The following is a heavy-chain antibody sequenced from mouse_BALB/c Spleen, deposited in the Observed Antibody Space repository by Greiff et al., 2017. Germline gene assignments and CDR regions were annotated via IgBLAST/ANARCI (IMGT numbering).Heavy chain of an antibody. V-gene: IGHV5-4*02. Sequence: DVQLVESGGGLVKPGGSLKLSCAASGFTFSDYYMYWVRQTPEKRLEWVATISDGGSYTYYPDSVKGRFTISRDNAKNNLYLQMSSLKSEDTAMYYCARSYGYDDGDIPFADWGQGTLVTVSA. CDR1: GFTFSDYY. CDR3: ARSYGYDDGDIPFAD. D-gene: IGHD2-2*01. J-gene: IGHJ3*01. CDR2: ISDGGSYT.